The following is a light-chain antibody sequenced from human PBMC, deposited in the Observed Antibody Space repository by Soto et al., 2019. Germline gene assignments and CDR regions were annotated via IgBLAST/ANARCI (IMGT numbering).Light chain of an antibody. J-gene: IGLJ1*01. CDR1: SSDVGGYNY. CDR2: DVS. Sequence: QSALTQPASVSGSPEQSITISCTGTSSDVGGYNYVSWYQQHPGKAPKLMIYDVSNRPSGVSNRFSGSKSGNTASLTISGLQAEDEADYDCSSYTSSSTYVFGSGTKLTVL. V-gene: IGLV2-14*01. CDR3: SSYTSSSTYV.